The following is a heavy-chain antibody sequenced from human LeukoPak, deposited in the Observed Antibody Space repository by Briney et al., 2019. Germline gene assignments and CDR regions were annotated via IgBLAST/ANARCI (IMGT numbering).Heavy chain of an antibody. J-gene: IGHJ6*02. CDR3: ARDCSGSYYYYYGMDV. V-gene: IGHV3-21*01. Sequence: GGSLRLSCAASGFTFSSYSMNWVRQAPGKGLEWVSSISSSSSYIYYADSVKGRFTISRDNAKNSLYLQMNSLRAEDTAVYYCARDCSGSYYYYYGMDVWGQGTTVTVSS. CDR2: ISSSSSYI. CDR1: GFTFSSYS. D-gene: IGHD1-26*01.